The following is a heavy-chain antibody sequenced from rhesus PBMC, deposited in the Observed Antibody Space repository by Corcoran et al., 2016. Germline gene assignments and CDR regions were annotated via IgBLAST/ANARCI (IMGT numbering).Heavy chain of an antibody. CDR1: GYSISSGYG. J-gene: IGHJ4*01. V-gene: IGHV4-127*01. CDR3: ARSWGYHFDY. D-gene: IGHD5-42*01. CDR2: IGGSSGST. Sequence: QVQLHESGPGLVKPSETLSLTCAVSGYSISSGYGWSWIRQPPGKGLEWIGYIGGSSGSTNYNHSLKSRVTISKDTSKNQFSLKLSSVTAADTAVYYCARSWGYHFDYWGQGVLVTVSS.